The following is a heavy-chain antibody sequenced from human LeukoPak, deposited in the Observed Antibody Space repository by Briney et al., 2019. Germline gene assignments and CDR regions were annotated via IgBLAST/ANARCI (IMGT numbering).Heavy chain of an antibody. Sequence: SETLSLTCTVSGGSISSYYWSWIRQPPGKGLEWIGYIYYSGSTNYNPSLKNRVTISVDTSKNQFSLKLSSVTAADTAVYYCARHGFVAAAGIDYWGQGTLVTVSS. V-gene: IGHV4-59*08. CDR3: ARHGFVAAAGIDY. CDR1: GGSISSYY. D-gene: IGHD6-13*01. J-gene: IGHJ4*02. CDR2: IYYSGST.